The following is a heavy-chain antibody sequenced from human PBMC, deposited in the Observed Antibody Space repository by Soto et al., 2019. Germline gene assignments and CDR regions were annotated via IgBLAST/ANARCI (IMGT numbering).Heavy chain of an antibody. J-gene: IGHJ4*02. CDR2: IYPSDSDT. CDR1: GYSFTHYW. CDR3: ARQVGSGIYYFDH. Sequence: GESLKISCKGSGYSFTHYWIGWVRQMPGKGLEWMGIIYPSDSDTRYSPSFQGQVTISVDKSISIAYLQWSSLKASDTAMYYCARQVGSGIYYFDHWGQGTLVTVSS. V-gene: IGHV5-51*01. D-gene: IGHD3-10*01.